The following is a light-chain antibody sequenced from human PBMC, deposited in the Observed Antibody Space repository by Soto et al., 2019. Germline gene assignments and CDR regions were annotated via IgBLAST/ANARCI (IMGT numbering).Light chain of an antibody. V-gene: IGKV3-20*01. CDR2: DAY. Sequence: ETVLTQSPATLSLSPGESATLSCRASQSVGHMFLAWFQQKPGQAPRLLIFDAYRRATGIPDRFSGSGSGTNFALTISRLEPEDFAPYYCHQYASSFGTFGQGTKVDIK. J-gene: IGKJ1*01. CDR3: HQYASSFGT. CDR1: QSVGHMF.